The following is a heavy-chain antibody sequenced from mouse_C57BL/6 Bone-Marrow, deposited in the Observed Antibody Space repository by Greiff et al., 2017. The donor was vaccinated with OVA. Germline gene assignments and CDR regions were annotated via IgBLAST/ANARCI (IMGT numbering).Heavy chain of an antibody. J-gene: IGHJ2*01. CDR1: GFTFSDYG. V-gene: IGHV5-17*01. Sequence: EVMLVESGGGLVKPGGSLKLSCAASGFTFSDYGMHWVRQAPEKGLEWVAYISSSSSTIYYADTVKGRFTISRDNAKNTLFLQMTSLRSEDTAMYYCASITTDFDYWGQGTTLTVSS. CDR3: ASITTDFDY. D-gene: IGHD1-1*01. CDR2: ISSSSSTI.